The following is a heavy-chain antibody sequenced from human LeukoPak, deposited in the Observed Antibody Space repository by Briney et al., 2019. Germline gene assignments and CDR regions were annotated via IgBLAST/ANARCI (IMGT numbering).Heavy chain of an antibody. Sequence: TPSETLSLTCTVSGGSISSSSYHWGWIRQPPGKGLEWIGSIYYSGSTYYNPSLKSRVTISVDTSKNQFSLKLSSVTAADTAVYYCARGRFAIFKLGGGQDVWGQGTTVTVSS. D-gene: IGHD3-3*01. CDR1: GGSISSSSYH. J-gene: IGHJ6*02. CDR3: ARGRFAIFKLGGGQDV. V-gene: IGHV4-39*01. CDR2: IYYSGST.